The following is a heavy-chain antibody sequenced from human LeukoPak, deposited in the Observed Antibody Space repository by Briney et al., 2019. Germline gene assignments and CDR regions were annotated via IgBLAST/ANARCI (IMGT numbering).Heavy chain of an antibody. J-gene: IGHJ4*02. Sequence: GRSLRLSCAASGFTFDDYAMHWVRQAPGKGLEWVSGISWNSGTIGYADSVKGRFTISRDNAKNSLYLQMNSLRADDTAVYYCVRDDLGSLDYWGQGTLVTVSS. CDR1: GFTFDDYA. CDR3: VRDDLGSLDY. D-gene: IGHD1-26*01. CDR2: ISWNSGTI. V-gene: IGHV3-9*01.